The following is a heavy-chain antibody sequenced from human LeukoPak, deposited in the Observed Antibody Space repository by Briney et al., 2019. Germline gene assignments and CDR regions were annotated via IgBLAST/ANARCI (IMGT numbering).Heavy chain of an antibody. Sequence: GRSLRLSCAASGFTFSSYGMHWVRQAPGKGLEWVAVISYDGSNKYYADSVKGRFTISRDNSKNTLYLQMNSLRAEDTAVYYCAKALLDSSGYYYERSGAFDIWGQGTMVTVSS. V-gene: IGHV3-30*18. D-gene: IGHD3-22*01. J-gene: IGHJ3*02. CDR1: GFTFSSYG. CDR3: AKALLDSSGYYYERSGAFDI. CDR2: ISYDGSNK.